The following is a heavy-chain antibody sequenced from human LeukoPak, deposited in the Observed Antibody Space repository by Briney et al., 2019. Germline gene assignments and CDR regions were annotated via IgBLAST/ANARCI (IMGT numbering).Heavy chain of an antibody. CDR3: AKDQGGNSGSFHY. CDR2: IEGTGGGT. J-gene: IGHJ4*02. V-gene: IGHV3-23*01. Sequence: GGSLRLSCAASGFTFSSYAKSWVRQAPGKGLEWVSAIEGTGGGTFYADSVKGRFTISRDNSKNTLYLLLNSLRAEDTAVYYCAKDQGGNSGSFHYWGQGTLVTVSS. CDR1: GFTFSSYA. D-gene: IGHD1-26*01.